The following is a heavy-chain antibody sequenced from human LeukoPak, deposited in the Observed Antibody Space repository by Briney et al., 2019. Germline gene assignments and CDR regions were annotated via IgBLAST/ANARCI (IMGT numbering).Heavy chain of an antibody. Sequence: GGSLRLSCAASGFTFNNYWMHWVRQAPGKGLVWVSRINSDGRRTTYADSVKGRLTISRDNAKNTLYLQMNSLRAEDTAVYYCVREGGYSSGPDYWGQGTLVTVSS. CDR2: INSDGRRT. V-gene: IGHV3-74*01. J-gene: IGHJ4*02. CDR1: GFTFNNYW. D-gene: IGHD6-19*01. CDR3: VREGGYSSGPDY.